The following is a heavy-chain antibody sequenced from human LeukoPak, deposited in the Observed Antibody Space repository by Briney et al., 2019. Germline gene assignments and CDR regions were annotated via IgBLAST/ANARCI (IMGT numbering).Heavy chain of an antibody. CDR2: IIPILGIA. Sequence: SVKVSCKASGGTFSSYAISWVRQAPGQGLEWMGRIIPILGIANYAQKFQGRVTMTRNTSISTAYMELSSLRSEDTAVYYCARSLVRGVIFYWGQGTLVTVFS. D-gene: IGHD3-10*01. CDR1: GGTFSSYA. CDR3: ARSLVRGVIFY. V-gene: IGHV1-69*04. J-gene: IGHJ4*02.